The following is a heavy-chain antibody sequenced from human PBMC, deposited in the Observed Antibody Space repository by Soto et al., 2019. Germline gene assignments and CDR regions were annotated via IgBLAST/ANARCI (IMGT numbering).Heavy chain of an antibody. V-gene: IGHV3-7*04. CDR3: AREDHSTYNY. CDR1: GFTFSNYW. D-gene: IGHD4-4*01. Sequence: GGSLRLSCAASGFTFSNYWMSWVRQAPGKGLEWVANIAQDGSEKYYVDSVKGRFSISKDNAKNSLYLQMNSLRAEDTAVYYCAREDHSTYNYWGQGTLVTVSS. CDR2: IAQDGSEK. J-gene: IGHJ4*02.